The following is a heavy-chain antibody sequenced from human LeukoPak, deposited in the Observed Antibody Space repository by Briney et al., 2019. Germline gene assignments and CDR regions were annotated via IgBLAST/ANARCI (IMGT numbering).Heavy chain of an antibody. CDR1: GFIFNTYS. CDR3: AREGGLSGFDP. D-gene: IGHD3-16*01. CDR2: ISRDSSDI. J-gene: IGHJ5*02. V-gene: IGHV3-21*01. Sequence: GGSLRLSCAASGFIFNTYSMNWVRQAPGKGLEWVSYISRDSSDIYYADSVKGRFTISRDNAKNTLYLQMNSLRAEDTAVYYCAREGGLSGFDPWGQGTLVTVSS.